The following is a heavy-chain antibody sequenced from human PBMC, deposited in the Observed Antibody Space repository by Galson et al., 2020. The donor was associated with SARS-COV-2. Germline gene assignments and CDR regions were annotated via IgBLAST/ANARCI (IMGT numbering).Heavy chain of an antibody. CDR2: INTNTGNP. CDR1: GYTFTSYA. D-gene: IGHD5-12*01. J-gene: IGHJ3*02. CDR3: ARGGGYSGYDVDDAFDI. V-gene: IGHV7-4-1*02. Sequence: VSCKASGYTFTSYAMNWVRQAPGQGLEWMGWINTNTGNPTYAQGFTGRFVFSLDTSVSTAYLQISSLKAEDTAVYYCARGGGYSGYDVDDAFDIWGQGTMVTVSS.